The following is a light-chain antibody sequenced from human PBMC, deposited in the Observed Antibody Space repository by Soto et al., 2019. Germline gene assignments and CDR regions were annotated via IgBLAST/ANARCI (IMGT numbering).Light chain of an antibody. CDR3: HQRQSWPRT. J-gene: IGKJ1*01. V-gene: IGKV3-20*01. Sequence: EIVLAQSPGTLSLSPGERATLSCRASQSVTDSFLAWYQQKPGQAPRLLIYGASRRATGIPDRFTGSGSGTDFTLTISRLEPEDFALYYCHQRQSWPRTFGQGTKVDI. CDR2: GAS. CDR1: QSVTDSF.